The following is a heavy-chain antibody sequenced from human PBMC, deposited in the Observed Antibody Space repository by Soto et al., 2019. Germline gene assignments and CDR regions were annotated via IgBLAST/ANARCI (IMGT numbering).Heavy chain of an antibody. CDR1: GGSISSGGYY. CDR2: IYYSGST. CDR3: ASEQTAVGSYYDFWSGYFYV. D-gene: IGHD3-3*01. J-gene: IGHJ6*02. V-gene: IGHV4-31*03. Sequence: QVQLQESGPGLVKPSQTLSLTCTVSGGSISSGGYYWSWIRQHPGKGLEWIGYIYYSGSTYYNPSLKSRVTISVDTSKNQFSLKLSSVTAADTAVYYCASEQTAVGSYYDFWSGYFYVWGQGTTVTVSS.